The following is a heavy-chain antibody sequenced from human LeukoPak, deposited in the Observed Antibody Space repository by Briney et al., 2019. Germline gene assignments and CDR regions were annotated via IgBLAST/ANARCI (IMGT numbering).Heavy chain of an antibody. CDR3: ARATYYYGSGSYYIGGGAFDI. Sequence: VASVTVSCKASGYTFTGYYMHWVRQAPGQGLEWMGWINPNSGGTNYAQKFQGRVTMTRDTSISTAYMELSRLRSDDTAVYYCARATYYYGSGSYYIGGGAFDIWGQGTMVTVSS. CDR2: INPNSGGT. D-gene: IGHD3-10*01. CDR1: GYTFTGYY. J-gene: IGHJ3*02. V-gene: IGHV1-2*02.